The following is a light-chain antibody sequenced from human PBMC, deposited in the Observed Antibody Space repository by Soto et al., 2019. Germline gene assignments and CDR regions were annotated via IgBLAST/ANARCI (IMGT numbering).Light chain of an antibody. Sequence: DIQMTQSPSSLSASVGDRVTITCRASQDIRSDLGWFQQKPGKAPKRLMYAASTLESGVPSRFSGSRSGTEFILTISSLQPEDFATYYCLQHNSYPFTFGPGTKVDIK. V-gene: IGKV1-17*01. CDR2: AAS. CDR3: LQHNSYPFT. CDR1: QDIRSD. J-gene: IGKJ3*01.